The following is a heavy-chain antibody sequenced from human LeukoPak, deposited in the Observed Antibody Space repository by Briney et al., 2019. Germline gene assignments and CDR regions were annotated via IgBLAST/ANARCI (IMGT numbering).Heavy chain of an antibody. CDR3: ARGYSVYYFDY. CDR1: GFTFSSYG. D-gene: IGHD5-18*01. Sequence: GGSLRLSCAASGFTFSSYGMHWVRQAPGKGLEWVAVIWYDGSNKYYADSEKGRFTISRDNSKNTLYLQMNSLRAEDTAVYYCARGYSVYYFDYWGQGTLVTVSS. CDR2: IWYDGSNK. J-gene: IGHJ4*02. V-gene: IGHV3-33*01.